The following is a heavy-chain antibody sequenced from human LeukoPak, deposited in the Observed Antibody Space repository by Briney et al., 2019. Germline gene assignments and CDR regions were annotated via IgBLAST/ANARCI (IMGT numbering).Heavy chain of an antibody. CDR3: ARGWSGYLFWGKTRHNWFDP. J-gene: IGHJ5*02. V-gene: IGHV4-34*01. CDR1: GGSFSGYY. CDR2: INHSGST. D-gene: IGHD3-3*01. Sequence: SETLSLTCAVYGGSFSGYYWSWIRQPPRKGLEWIGEINHSGSTNYNPSLKSRVTISVDTSKNQFSLKLSSVTAADTAVYYCARGWSGYLFWGKTRHNWFDPWGQGTLVTVSS.